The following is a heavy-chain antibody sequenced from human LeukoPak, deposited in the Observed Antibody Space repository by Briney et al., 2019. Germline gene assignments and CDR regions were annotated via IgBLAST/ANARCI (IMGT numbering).Heavy chain of an antibody. CDR3: ARASSSYGNKD. D-gene: IGHD5-18*01. CDR1: GGSISSGDYY. V-gene: IGHV4-30-4*01. CDR2: IYYSGST. Sequence: SQTLSLTCTVSGGSISSGDYYWSWIRQPPGKGLEWIGYIYYSGSTYYNPSLKSRVTISVDTSKNQFSLKLGSVTAADTAVYYCARASSSYGNKDWGQGTLVTVSS. J-gene: IGHJ4*02.